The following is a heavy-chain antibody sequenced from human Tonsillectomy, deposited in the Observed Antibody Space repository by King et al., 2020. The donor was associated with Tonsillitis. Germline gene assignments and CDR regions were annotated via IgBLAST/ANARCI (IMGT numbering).Heavy chain of an antibody. CDR2: IKKDGSEK. J-gene: IGHJ6*03. CDR3: ARERISLIAVDPPGYYYYMDV. D-gene: IGHD3-22*01. Sequence: DVQLVESGGGVAQPGGSLRLSCAASGFRFSSYWMTWVRQAPGKGLEWVANIKKDGSEKYYVDFVKGRFTISRDNAENSLYMEMNSLRAEDTAVYYCARERISLIAVDPPGYYYYMDVWGKGTTVTVSS. V-gene: IGHV3-7*03. CDR1: GFRFSSYW.